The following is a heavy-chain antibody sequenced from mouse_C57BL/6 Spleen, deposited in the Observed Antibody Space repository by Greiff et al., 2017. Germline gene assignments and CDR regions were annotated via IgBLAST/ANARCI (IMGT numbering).Heavy chain of an antibody. CDR3: TRGGCDGSFCY. CDR1: GFTFSSYA. CDR2: ISSGGDYI. D-gene: IGHD2-3*01. J-gene: IGHJ3*02. Sequence: EVQVEESGEGLVKPGGSLKISCAASGFTFSSYAMTWVRQTPEKRLEWVAYISSGGDYIYYADTVKGRFTLSRSNARNTLYLQMSSLQSEDTAMYFCTRGGCDGSFCYWGQGTLVTVSA. V-gene: IGHV5-9-1*02.